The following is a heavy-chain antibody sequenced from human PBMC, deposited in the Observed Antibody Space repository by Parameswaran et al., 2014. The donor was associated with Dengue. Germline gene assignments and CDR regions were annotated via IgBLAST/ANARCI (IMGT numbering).Heavy chain of an antibody. Sequence: WIRQPPGKGLEWVSYISSSGSTIYYADSVKGRFTISRDNAKNSLYLQMNSLRAEDTAVYYCARGMVRGEGPYGMDVWGQGTTVTVSS. V-gene: IGHV3-48*03. J-gene: IGHJ6*02. CDR2: ISSSGSTI. D-gene: IGHD3-10*01. CDR3: ARGMVRGEGPYGMDV.